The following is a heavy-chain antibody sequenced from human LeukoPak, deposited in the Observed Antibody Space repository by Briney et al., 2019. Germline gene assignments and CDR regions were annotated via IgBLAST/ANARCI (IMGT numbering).Heavy chain of an antibody. CDR3: ARDRAVAGVEELDY. J-gene: IGHJ4*02. CDR2: INRNSGGT. CDR1: GYTFSGHY. Sequence: ASVKVSCKXSGYTFSGHYMHWVRQAPGQGLEWMGRINRNSGGTNYAQKFQGWVTMTRDTSISTAYMELNRLRSDDTAVYYCARDRAVAGVEELDYWGQGALVTVSS. D-gene: IGHD6-19*01. V-gene: IGHV1-2*04.